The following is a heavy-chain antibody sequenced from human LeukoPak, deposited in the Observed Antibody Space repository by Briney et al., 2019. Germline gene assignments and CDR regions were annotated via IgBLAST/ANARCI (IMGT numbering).Heavy chain of an antibody. CDR3: ARQSGKNWFDP. V-gene: IGHV4-39*01. J-gene: IGHJ5*02. Sequence: SETLSLTCTVSGGSISSSSYYWGWIRQPPGKGLEWIGSIYYGGSTYYNPPLKSRVTISVDTSKKQFSLKLSSVTAADTAVYYCARQSGKNWFDPWGQGTLVTASS. CDR2: IYYGGST. CDR1: GGSISSSSYY.